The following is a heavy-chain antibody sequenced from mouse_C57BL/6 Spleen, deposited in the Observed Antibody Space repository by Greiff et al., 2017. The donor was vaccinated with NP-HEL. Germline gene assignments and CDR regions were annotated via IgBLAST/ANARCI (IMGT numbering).Heavy chain of an antibody. Sequence: QVQLQQSGAELVRPGASVKMSCRASGYTFTDYYIHWVKQRHGQGLEWIARIYPGSGTPYYNEKFKGKATLTADKSSSTAYMQQSSLTSVDSAVYFFARGKFITTVAFDYWGQGTTLTVSS. CDR1: GYTFTDYY. CDR3: ARGKFITTVAFDY. J-gene: IGHJ2*01. D-gene: IGHD1-1*01. V-gene: IGHV1-76*01. CDR2: IYPGSGTP.